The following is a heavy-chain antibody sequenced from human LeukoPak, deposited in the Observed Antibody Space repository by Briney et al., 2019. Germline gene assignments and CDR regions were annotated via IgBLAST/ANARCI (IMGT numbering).Heavy chain of an antibody. Sequence: QTGGSLRLSCAASGFTFSSYGMHWVRQAPGKGLEWVAFIRYDGSNKYYADSVKGRFTISRDNSKNTLYLQMNGLRAEDTAVYYCAKESLWFGELFYFDYWGQGTLVTVSS. D-gene: IGHD3-10*01. V-gene: IGHV3-30*02. CDR1: GFTFSSYG. CDR2: IRYDGSNK. CDR3: AKESLWFGELFYFDY. J-gene: IGHJ4*02.